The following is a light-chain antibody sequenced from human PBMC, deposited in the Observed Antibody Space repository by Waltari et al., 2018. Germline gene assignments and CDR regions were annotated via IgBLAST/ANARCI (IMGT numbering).Light chain of an antibody. CDR2: GAS. CDR3: QQYHNWPLT. Sequence: EIVMTQSPATLSVSPGEGATLSCRASQSVSSHLGRYQQKPGQAPRLRIYGASTRATGIPARFSGSGSGTEFTLTISRLQSEDFAVYYCQQYHNWPLTFGGGTKVEIK. CDR1: QSVSSH. J-gene: IGKJ4*01. V-gene: IGKV3-15*01.